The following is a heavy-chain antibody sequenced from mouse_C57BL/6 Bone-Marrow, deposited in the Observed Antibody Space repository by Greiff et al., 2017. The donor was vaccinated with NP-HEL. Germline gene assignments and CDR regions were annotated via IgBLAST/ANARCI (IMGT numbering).Heavy chain of an antibody. CDR2: ISNGGGSP. D-gene: IGHD2-3*01. CDR1: GFTFSDYY. J-gene: IGHJ2*01. V-gene: IGHV5-12*01. CDR3: ARHRDGYYFDY. Sequence: EVKLVESGGGLVQPGGSLKLSCAASGFTFSDYYMYWVRQTPEKRLEWVAYISNGGGSPYYPDTVKGRFTISRDNAKNTLYLQMSRLKSEDTARYYCARHRDGYYFDYWGQGTTLTVSS.